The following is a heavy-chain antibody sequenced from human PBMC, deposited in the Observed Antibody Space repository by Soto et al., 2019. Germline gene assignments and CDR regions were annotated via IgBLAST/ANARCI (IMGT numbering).Heavy chain of an antibody. CDR2: ISARGGST. D-gene: IGHD2-2*01. J-gene: IGHJ6*02. CDR1: GFTFSSYT. CDR3: ARDPPNDKTQLGYGMDV. Sequence: PGGSLRLSCAASGFTFSSYTMNWVRQAPGKGLEWVSLISARGGSTYYADSVKGRFTISRDNSKNTLYLQMNSLRAEDTGVYYCARDPPNDKTQLGYGMDVWGQGTAVTVSS. V-gene: IGHV3-23*01.